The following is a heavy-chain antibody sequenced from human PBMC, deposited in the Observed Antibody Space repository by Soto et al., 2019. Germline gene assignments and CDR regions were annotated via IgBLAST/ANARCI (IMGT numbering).Heavy chain of an antibody. Sequence: QVQLQESGPGLVKPSETLSLTCTVSGGSVSSGNYYWSWIRQPPGKGLEWIGYFYYTGSTNYNPSLKSRVIISIDASKNQFSLRLSSVTAADTAVYYCARSMHYSDGSNYSPFDYWGQGTLVTVSS. CDR1: GGSVSSGNYY. CDR3: ARSMHYSDGSNYSPFDY. J-gene: IGHJ4*02. D-gene: IGHD3-22*01. CDR2: FYYTGST. V-gene: IGHV4-61*01.